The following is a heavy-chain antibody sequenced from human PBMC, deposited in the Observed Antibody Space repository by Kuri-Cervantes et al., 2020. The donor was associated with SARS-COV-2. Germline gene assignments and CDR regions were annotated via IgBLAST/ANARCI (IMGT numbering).Heavy chain of an antibody. CDR1: GYTFTSYG. D-gene: IGHD5-18*01. J-gene: IGHJ4*02. CDR2: ISAYNGNT. Sequence: ASVKVSCKASGYTFTSYGISWVRQAPGQGLEWMGWISAYNGNTNYAQKLQGRVTMTTDTSTSTAYMELRSLRSDDTAVYYCARVGIQLWLPVHYFDYWGQGALVTVSS. V-gene: IGHV1-18*01. CDR3: ARVGIQLWLPVHYFDY.